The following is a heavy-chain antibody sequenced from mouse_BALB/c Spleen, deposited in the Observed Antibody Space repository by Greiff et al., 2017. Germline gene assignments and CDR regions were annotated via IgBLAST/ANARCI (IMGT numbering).Heavy chain of an antibody. Sequence: EVHLVESGGGLVQPGGSRKLSCAASGFTFSSFGMHWVRQAPEKGLEWVAYISSGSSTIYYADTVKGRFTISRDNPKNTLFLQMTSLRSEDTAMYYCARDGYYRGVGAMDYWGQGTSVTVSS. CDR3: ARDGYYRGVGAMDY. D-gene: IGHD2-3*01. CDR2: ISSGSSTI. J-gene: IGHJ4*01. V-gene: IGHV5-17*02. CDR1: GFTFSSFG.